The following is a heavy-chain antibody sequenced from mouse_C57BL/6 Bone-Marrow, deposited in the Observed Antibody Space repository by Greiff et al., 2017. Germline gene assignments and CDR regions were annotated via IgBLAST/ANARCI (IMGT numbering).Heavy chain of an antibody. CDR1: GFSFNTYA. Sequence: EVQLVESGGGLVQPKGSLKLSCAASGFSFNTYAMNWVRQAPGKGLEWVARIRSKSNNYATYYADSVKDRFTISRDDSESMLYLQMNNLKAEDTAMYYCVRRGSSYRYWYFDVWGTGTTVTVSS. CDR3: VRRGSSYRYWYFDV. D-gene: IGHD1-1*01. J-gene: IGHJ1*03. V-gene: IGHV10-1*01. CDR2: IRSKSNNYAT.